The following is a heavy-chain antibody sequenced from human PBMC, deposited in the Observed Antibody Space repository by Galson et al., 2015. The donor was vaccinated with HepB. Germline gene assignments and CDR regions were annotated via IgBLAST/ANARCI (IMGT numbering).Heavy chain of an antibody. CDR3: ARDSIFGVVIPMDV. D-gene: IGHD3-3*01. V-gene: IGHV1-69*13. J-gene: IGHJ6*02. CDR1: GGTFSSYT. CDR2: IIPIFGTA. Sequence: SVKVSCKASGGTFSSYTISWVRQAPGQGLEWTGGIIPIFGTANYAQKFQGRVTITADESTSTAYMELSSLRSEDTAVYYCARDSIFGVVIPMDVWGQGTTVTVSS.